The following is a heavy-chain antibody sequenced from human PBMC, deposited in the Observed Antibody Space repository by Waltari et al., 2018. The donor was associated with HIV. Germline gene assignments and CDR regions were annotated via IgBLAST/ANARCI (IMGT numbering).Heavy chain of an antibody. Sequence: EVQLVESGGGLVQPGGSLRLSCAASGFTFSSYWMHWVRQAPGKWLVWVSRINSDGSSTSYADSVKGRFTISRDNAKNTLYLQMNSLRAEDTAVYYCARAPITGDPNYFDYWGQGTLVTVSS. CDR3: ARAPITGDPNYFDY. J-gene: IGHJ4*02. D-gene: IGHD7-27*01. V-gene: IGHV3-74*01. CDR2: INSDGSST. CDR1: GFTFSSYW.